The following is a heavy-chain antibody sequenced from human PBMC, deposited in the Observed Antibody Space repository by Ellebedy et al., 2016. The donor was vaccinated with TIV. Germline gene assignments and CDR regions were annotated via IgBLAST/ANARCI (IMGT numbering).Heavy chain of an antibody. CDR3: ARGSDTSGYYSRFDY. CDR1: GGSVSMYY. Sequence: SETLSLTXTVFGGSVSMYYWSWLRQPPGKGLEWIGNVYYTGSTECNPSLKTRVTMSVDMSKNQFSLKLSSVTAADTAVYFRARGSDTSGYYSRFDYWGQGTLVTVSS. D-gene: IGHD3-22*01. V-gene: IGHV4-59*02. CDR2: VYYTGST. J-gene: IGHJ4*02.